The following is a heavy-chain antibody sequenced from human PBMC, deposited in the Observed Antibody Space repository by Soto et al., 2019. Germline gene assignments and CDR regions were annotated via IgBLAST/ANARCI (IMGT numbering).Heavy chain of an antibody. V-gene: IGHV3-23*01. CDR1: GFTFSSYA. CDR2: ISGSGGST. D-gene: IGHD3-16*01. J-gene: IGHJ6*03. Sequence: GGSLRLSCAASGFTFSSYAMSWVRQAPGKGLEWVSAISGSGGSTYYADSVKGRFTISRDNSKNTLYLQMNSLRAEDTAVYYCAKDSRGRLPPYYYYYMDVWGKGTTVTVSS. CDR3: AKDSRGRLPPYYYYYMDV.